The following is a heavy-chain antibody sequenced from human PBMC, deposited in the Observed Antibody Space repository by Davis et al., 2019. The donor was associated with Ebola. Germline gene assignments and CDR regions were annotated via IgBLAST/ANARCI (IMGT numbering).Heavy chain of an antibody. Sequence: SETLSLTCAVYGGSFSGYYWSWIRQPPGKGPEWIGEINHSGSTNYNPSLKSRVTISVDTSKNQFSLKLSSVTAADTAVYYCARHFFRDDFWSVEYYFDYWGQGTLVTVSS. CDR1: GGSFSGYY. J-gene: IGHJ4*02. CDR3: ARHFFRDDFWSVEYYFDY. CDR2: INHSGST. V-gene: IGHV4-34*01. D-gene: IGHD3-3*01.